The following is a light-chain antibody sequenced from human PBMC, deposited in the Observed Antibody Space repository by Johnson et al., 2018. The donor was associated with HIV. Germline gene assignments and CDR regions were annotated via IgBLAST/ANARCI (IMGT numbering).Light chain of an antibody. CDR1: SSNIGNNY. J-gene: IGLJ1*01. V-gene: IGLV1-51*02. Sequence: QSVLTQPPSVSAAPGQKVTISCSGSSSNIGNNYVSWYQQLPGTAPKLLIYENYKRPSGIPDRFSGSKSGTSATLGITGLQTGDEADYYCGTWDSSLSAGVFGTGTKVTVL. CDR3: GTWDSSLSAGV. CDR2: ENY.